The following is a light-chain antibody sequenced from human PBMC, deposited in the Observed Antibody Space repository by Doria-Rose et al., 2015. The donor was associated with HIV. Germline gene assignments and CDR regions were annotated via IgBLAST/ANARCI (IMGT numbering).Light chain of an antibody. V-gene: IGKV1-33*01. J-gene: IGKJ2*01. CDR1: QDISNY. CDR2: DAS. CDR3: QQYDDLPYT. Sequence: DIRLTQSPSSLSASVGDRLTITCPASQDISNYLNWYQQKPGKAPKLLIYDASNLERGVPARFSGSGSGTDFTFTISSLQPEDIATYYCQQYDDLPYTFGQGTNLKIK.